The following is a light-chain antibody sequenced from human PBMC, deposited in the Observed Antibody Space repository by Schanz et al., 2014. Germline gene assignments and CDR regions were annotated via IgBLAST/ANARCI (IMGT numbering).Light chain of an antibody. V-gene: IGKV1-5*01. Sequence: DMQMTQSPSTLSASVGDRVTITCRASQSIRNWLAWYQQKPGKAPKLLIYDASSLESGVPSRFSGSGSGTEFTLTISSLQPEDFATYYCQQYNSYPFTFGPGTKVDIK. CDR1: QSIRNW. CDR3: QQYNSYPFT. CDR2: DAS. J-gene: IGKJ3*01.